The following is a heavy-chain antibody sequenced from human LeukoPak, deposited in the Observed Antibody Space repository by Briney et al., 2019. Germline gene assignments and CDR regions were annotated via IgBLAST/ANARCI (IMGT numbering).Heavy chain of an antibody. CDR3: ARDLGRDYYDSSGYHNWFDP. CDR2: INSDGSST. Sequence: GGSLRLSCAASGFTFSSYWMHWVRQAPGKGLVWVSRINSDGSSTSYADSVKGRFTISRDNAKNTLYLQMNSLRAEDTAVYYCARDLGRDYYDSSGYHNWFDPWGQGTLVTVSS. D-gene: IGHD3-22*01. V-gene: IGHV3-74*01. J-gene: IGHJ5*02. CDR1: GFTFSSYW.